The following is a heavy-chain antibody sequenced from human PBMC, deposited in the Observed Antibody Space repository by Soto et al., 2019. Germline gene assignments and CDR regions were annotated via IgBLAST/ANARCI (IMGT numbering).Heavy chain of an antibody. D-gene: IGHD2-2*01. CDR2: IIPIFGTA. CDR3: AKADFVVVPAALRDYYYGMDV. Sequence: QVQLVQSGAEVKKPGSSVKVSCKASGGTFSSYAISWVRQAPGQGLEWMGGIIPIFGTANYAQKFQGRVTITADESTSTAYMELSSLRSEDTAVYYCAKADFVVVPAALRDYYYGMDVWGQGTTVTVSS. J-gene: IGHJ6*02. V-gene: IGHV1-69*01. CDR1: GGTFSSYA.